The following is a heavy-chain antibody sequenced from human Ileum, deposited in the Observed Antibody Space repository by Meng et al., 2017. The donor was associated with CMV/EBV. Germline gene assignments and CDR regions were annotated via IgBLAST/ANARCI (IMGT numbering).Heavy chain of an antibody. V-gene: IGHV4-34*01. J-gene: IGHJ4*02. CDR1: ADSFTGYY. CDR2: INYRGSI. CDR3: VRGNWVSDF. D-gene: IGHD7-27*01. Sequence: VQLQQWGADVLKPSETLSLTHTVSADSFTGYYWTWIRQPPGKGPEWIGEINYRGSIHYNPSLESRVTISLDMSTNQLSLKLNSVTAADTAVYYCVRGNWVSDFWGQGTLVTVSS.